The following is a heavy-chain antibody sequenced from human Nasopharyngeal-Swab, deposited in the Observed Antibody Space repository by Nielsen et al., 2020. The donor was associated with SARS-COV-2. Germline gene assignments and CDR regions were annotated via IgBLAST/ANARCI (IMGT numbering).Heavy chain of an antibody. CDR1: GGSFSADY. Sequence: GSLRLSCAVYGGSFSADYWGWIRQPPGRELEWIGEINHSGSTNYNPSLKSRVTVSVDPSKNQFSLRLSSVTAADTAVYYCARGLSGIVPSPILGLGPYYYYYCMDVWGKGTTVTVSS. D-gene: IGHD7-27*01. V-gene: IGHV4-34*01. CDR3: ARGLSGIVPSPILGLGPYYYYYCMDV. CDR2: INHSGST. J-gene: IGHJ6*03.